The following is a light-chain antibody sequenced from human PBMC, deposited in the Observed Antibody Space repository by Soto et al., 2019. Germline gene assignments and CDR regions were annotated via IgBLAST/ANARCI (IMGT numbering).Light chain of an antibody. J-gene: IGKJ1*01. CDR2: GAS. CDR1: QRVSSD. V-gene: IGKV3-15*01. CDR3: QQYNNWPWT. Sequence: EIMMTQSPATLSVSPGERATLSCRASQRVSSDVAWYQQKPGQAPRLLIYGASTRATGIPARFSGSGSGTEFTLTINSLQSEDFALYYCQQYNNWPWTFGQGTKVEIK.